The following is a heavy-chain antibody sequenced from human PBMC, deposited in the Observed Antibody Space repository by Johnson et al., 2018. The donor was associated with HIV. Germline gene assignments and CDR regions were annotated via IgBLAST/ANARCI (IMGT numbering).Heavy chain of an antibody. CDR3: ARAGAVGFDAFDI. CDR1: GFTFSSYA. Sequence: QVQLVESGGGVVQPGRSLRLSCAASGFTFSSYAMHWVRQAPGKGLEWVAVISYDGSNKYYADSVKVRFTISRDNSKNTLYLQMNSLRAEDTAVYYCARAGAVGFDAFDIWGQGTKVTVSS. D-gene: IGHD6-19*01. V-gene: IGHV3-30-3*01. CDR2: ISYDGSNK. J-gene: IGHJ3*02.